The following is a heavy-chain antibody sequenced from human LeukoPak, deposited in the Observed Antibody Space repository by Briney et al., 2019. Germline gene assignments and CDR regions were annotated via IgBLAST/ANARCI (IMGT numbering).Heavy chain of an antibody. CDR1: GFTFSSYA. CDR2: ISYDGSDK. Sequence: PGRSLRLSCAASGFTFSSYAMHWVRQAPGKGLEWVAVISYDGSDKYYADSVKGRFTISRDNSKNTLYLQMNSLRPEDTAVYYCAKVRFPQWEPPWGVDYWGQGTLVTVSS. D-gene: IGHD1-26*01. J-gene: IGHJ4*02. CDR3: AKVRFPQWEPPWGVDY. V-gene: IGHV3-30*04.